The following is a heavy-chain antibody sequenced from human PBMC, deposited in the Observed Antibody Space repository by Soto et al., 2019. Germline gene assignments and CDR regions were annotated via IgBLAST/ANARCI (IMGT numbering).Heavy chain of an antibody. Sequence: GESLKISCKGSGYSFTSYWIGWVRQMPGKGLEWMGIIYPGDSDTRYSPSFQGQVTISADKSISTAYLQWSSLKASDTAMYYCAIQAPDTDGYNPNDAFDIWGQGTMVTVS. D-gene: IGHD5-12*01. V-gene: IGHV5-51*01. J-gene: IGHJ3*02. CDR3: AIQAPDTDGYNPNDAFDI. CDR2: IYPGDSDT. CDR1: GYSFTSYW.